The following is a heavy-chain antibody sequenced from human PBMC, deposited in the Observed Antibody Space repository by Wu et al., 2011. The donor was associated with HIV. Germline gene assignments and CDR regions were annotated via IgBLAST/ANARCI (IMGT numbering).Heavy chain of an antibody. V-gene: IGHV1-69*05. J-gene: IGHJ4*02. CDR2: IIPIFGTA. CDR3: ARDRVGSGGYQDY. D-gene: IGHD5-12*01. Sequence: SCKASGGTFSSYGLSWVRQAPGQGLEWMGGIIPIFGTANYAQKFQGRVTITTDESTSTAYMELSSLRSEDTAVYYCARDRVGSGGYQDYWGQGTLVTVSS. CDR1: GGTFSSYG.